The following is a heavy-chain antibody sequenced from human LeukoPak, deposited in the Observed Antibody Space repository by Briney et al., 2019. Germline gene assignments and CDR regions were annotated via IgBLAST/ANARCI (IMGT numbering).Heavy chain of an antibody. CDR2: ISSNGGST. J-gene: IGHJ3*02. CDR3: ARGDSSGYFGAFDI. V-gene: IGHV3-64*01. Sequence: GGSLRLSCAASGFTFSDHYMYWVRQAPGKGLEYVSAISSNGGSTYYANSVKGRFTISRDNSKNTLYLQMGSLRAEDMAVYYCARGDSSGYFGAFDIWGQGTMVTVSS. D-gene: IGHD3-22*01. CDR1: GFTFSDHY.